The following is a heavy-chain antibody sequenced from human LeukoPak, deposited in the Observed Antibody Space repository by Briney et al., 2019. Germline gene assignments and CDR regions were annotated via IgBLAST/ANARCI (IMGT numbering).Heavy chain of an antibody. Sequence: SGTLSLTCTVSGGSISTYYWSWIRQPAGKGLEWIGRIYTSGSTNYNPSLKSRVTMSVDTSKNQFSLKLNSVTAADTAVYYCARGGDYFAYYCYYMDVWGKGTTVTVSS. CDR1: GGSISTYY. CDR2: IYTSGST. CDR3: ARGGDYFAYYCYYMDV. J-gene: IGHJ6*03. D-gene: IGHD2/OR15-2a*01. V-gene: IGHV4-4*07.